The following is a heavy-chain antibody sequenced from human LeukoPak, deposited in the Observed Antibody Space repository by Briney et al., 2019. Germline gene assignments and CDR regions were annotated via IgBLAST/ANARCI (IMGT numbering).Heavy chain of an antibody. Sequence: GESLKISCKGSGYSFNTYWIGWVRQMPGKGLEWMGIIYPGDSDTRYSPSFQGQVTISADKSISTAYLQWSSLKASDTAMYYCARRAVVVMDDAFDIWGQGTMVTVSS. V-gene: IGHV5-51*01. CDR2: IYPGDSDT. J-gene: IGHJ3*02. CDR1: GYSFNTYW. D-gene: IGHD3-22*01. CDR3: ARRAVVVMDDAFDI.